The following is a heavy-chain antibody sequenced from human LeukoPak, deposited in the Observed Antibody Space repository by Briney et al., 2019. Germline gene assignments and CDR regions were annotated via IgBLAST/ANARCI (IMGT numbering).Heavy chain of an antibody. CDR2: INHSGST. V-gene: IGHV4-34*01. Sequence: SETPSLTCAVYGGSFSGYYWSWIRQPPGKGLEWIGEINHSGSTNYNPSLKSRVTISVDTSKNQFSLKLSSVTAADTAVYYCARKARYYDFWSGYYTLDYWGQGTLVTVSS. CDR3: ARKARYYDFWSGYYTLDY. D-gene: IGHD3-3*01. J-gene: IGHJ4*02. CDR1: GGSFSGYY.